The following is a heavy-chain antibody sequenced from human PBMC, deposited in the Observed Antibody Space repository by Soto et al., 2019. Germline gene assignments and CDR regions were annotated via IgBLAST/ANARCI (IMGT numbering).Heavy chain of an antibody. CDR1: GYTCATYA. CDR3: ARRYKSAGWLEP. J-gene: IGHJ5*02. V-gene: IGHV1-3*01. Sequence: QVQLVQSGAEVKKPGASVKVSCKASGYTCATYAIHWVRQAPGQGLEWMGWINPATGNTEYSEKFQDRVTITRDTSASTAYMELRGLRSEDTAVYYCARRYKSAGWLEPWGQGTLVTVSS. D-gene: IGHD1-1*01. CDR2: INPATGNT.